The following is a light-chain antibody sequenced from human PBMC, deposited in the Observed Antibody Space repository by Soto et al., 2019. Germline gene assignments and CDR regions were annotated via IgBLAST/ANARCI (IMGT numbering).Light chain of an antibody. CDR1: SSNIGITS. CDR3: GTWDRSLSRDV. V-gene: IGLV1-51*02. Sequence: QSVLTQPPSVSVAPGQDVTISCSGSSSNIGITSVSWYQQLPEAAPKLLIHENYKRPSGIPDRFSGSKSGTSATLDITGLQPGDEADYYCGTWDRSLSRDVFGSGTKLTVL. J-gene: IGLJ1*01. CDR2: ENY.